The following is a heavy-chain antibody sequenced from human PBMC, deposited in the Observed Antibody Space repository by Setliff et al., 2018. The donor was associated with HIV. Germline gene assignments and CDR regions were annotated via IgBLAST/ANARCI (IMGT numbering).Heavy chain of an antibody. CDR2: ISAASTTT. V-gene: IGHV3-48*04. CDR3: ARFGYSHDYSFDM. Sequence: GSLRLSCAASGFTLTDYGMNWVRQAPGKGLGWVSYISAASTTTYYTDSVKGRFSISRDNAKNSLYLQMNSLRAEDTAMYYCARFGYSHDYSFDMWGQGTMVTVSS. CDR1: GFTLTDYG. J-gene: IGHJ3*02. D-gene: IGHD5-18*01.